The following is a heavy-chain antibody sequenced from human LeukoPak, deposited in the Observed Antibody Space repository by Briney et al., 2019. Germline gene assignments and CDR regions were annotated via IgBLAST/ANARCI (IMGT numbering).Heavy chain of an antibody. J-gene: IGHJ4*02. V-gene: IGHV3-7*01. D-gene: IGHD3-10*01. CDR1: GFTFSDYW. CDR3: ARGDLWFGDDY. Sequence: GGSLRLSCAGSGFTFSDYWMSWVRQAPGKGLEWVANIKQDGSEKYYVDSVKGRFTISRDNAKNSLYLQMNSLRAEDTAVYYCARGDLWFGDDYWGQGTLVTVSS. CDR2: IKQDGSEK.